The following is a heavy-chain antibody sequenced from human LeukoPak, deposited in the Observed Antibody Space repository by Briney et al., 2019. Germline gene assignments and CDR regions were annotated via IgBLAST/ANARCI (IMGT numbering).Heavy chain of an antibody. Sequence: SETLSLTCAVYGGSFSGYYWSWIRQPPGKGLEWIGEINHSGSTNYNPSLKSRDTISVDTSKNQFSLKLSSVTAADTAVYYCARKIRKTMGGSGSYFWFDPWGQGTLVTVSS. CDR3: ARKIRKTMGGSGSYFWFDP. J-gene: IGHJ5*02. CDR2: INHSGST. CDR1: GGSFSGYY. D-gene: IGHD3-10*01. V-gene: IGHV4-34*01.